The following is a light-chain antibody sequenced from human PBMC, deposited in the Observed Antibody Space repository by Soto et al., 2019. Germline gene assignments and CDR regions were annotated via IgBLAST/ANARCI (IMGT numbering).Light chain of an antibody. Sequence: ILVTPVPAIPAVFSRGRSTLSLRASQSVSSNLAWYQQKPGQAPTLLIYGASTRATGIPARFSGSGSGTEFTLTISSLQSEDFATYYCQQYYSYPPTFGQGTRLEIK. CDR1: QSVSSN. CDR3: QQYYSYPPT. V-gene: IGKV3-15*01. CDR2: GAS. J-gene: IGKJ5*01.